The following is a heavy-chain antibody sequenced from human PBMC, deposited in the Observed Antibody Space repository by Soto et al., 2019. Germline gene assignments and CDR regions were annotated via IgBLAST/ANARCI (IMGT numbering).Heavy chain of an antibody. CDR1: GFNFNDHG. J-gene: IGHJ6*03. CDR3: AEGDSGFSGYVDV. Sequence: EVQLVESGGGLVQPGRSLRLSCIASGFNFNDHGMHWVRQAPGKGLEWVSGITWHSDGMGYADSVKGRFTISRDNAKNSLYLQMNSLRVEDTALYYCAEGDSGFSGYVDVWGKGTTVTVSS. D-gene: IGHD3-10*01. CDR2: ITWHSDGM. V-gene: IGHV3-9*01.